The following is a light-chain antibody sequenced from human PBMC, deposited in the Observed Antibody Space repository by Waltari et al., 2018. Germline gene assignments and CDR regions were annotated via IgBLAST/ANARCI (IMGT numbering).Light chain of an antibody. V-gene: IGKV3-11*01. J-gene: IGKJ4*01. CDR2: DTS. CDR3: QQGSILPLT. Sequence: EVVLTQSPVTLSLSAGERASLSCRASESVYKYLAWYQQRPGPPPRLLIYDTSNRAAGVPGRFSGSGYGTDFTLTITSLEAEDFAVYFCQQGSILPLTFGGGTRVEIK. CDR1: ESVYKY.